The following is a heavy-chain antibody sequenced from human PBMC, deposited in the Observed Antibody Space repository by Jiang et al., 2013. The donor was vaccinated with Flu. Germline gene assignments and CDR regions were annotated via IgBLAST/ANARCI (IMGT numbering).Heavy chain of an antibody. CDR1: GGSITSSRYY. J-gene: IGHJ3*02. V-gene: IGHV4-39*01. CDR2: IYYSGST. CDR3: ARPQGSHLGAFDI. D-gene: IGHD1-26*01. Sequence: GPGLVKPSETLSLTCTVSGGSITSSRYYWGWIRQPPGKGLEWIGSIYYSGSTYHNPSLKSRVTISVDTSKNQFSLKLSSVTAADTAVYYCARPQGSHLGAFDIWGQGTMVTISS.